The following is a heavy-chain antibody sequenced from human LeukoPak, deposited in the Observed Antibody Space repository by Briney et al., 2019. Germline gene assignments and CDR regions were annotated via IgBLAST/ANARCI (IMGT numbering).Heavy chain of an antibody. J-gene: IGHJ5*02. D-gene: IGHD5-18*01. V-gene: IGHV4-34*01. CDR2: INHSGST. Sequence: SETLSLTCAVYGGSFSGYYWSWIRQPPGKGLEWIGEINHSGSTNYNPSLKSRVTISVDTSKNQFSLKLSSVTAADTAVYYCARAITAMVTLNWFDPWGQGTLVTVSS. CDR1: GGSFSGYY. CDR3: ARAITAMVTLNWFDP.